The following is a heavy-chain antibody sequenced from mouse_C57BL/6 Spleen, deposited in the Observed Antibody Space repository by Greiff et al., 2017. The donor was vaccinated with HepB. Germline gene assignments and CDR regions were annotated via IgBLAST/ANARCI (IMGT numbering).Heavy chain of an antibody. CDR3: ARSPITTVVNWYFDV. D-gene: IGHD1-1*01. CDR1: GFSLSTSGMG. V-gene: IGHV8-12*01. Sequence: QVQLKESGPGILQSSQTLSLTCSFSGFSLSTSGMGVSWIRQPSGKGLEWLAHIYWDDDKRYNPSLKSRLTISKDTSRNQVFLKITSVDTADTATYYCARSPITTVVNWYFDVWGTGTTVTVSS. CDR2: IYWDDDK. J-gene: IGHJ1*03.